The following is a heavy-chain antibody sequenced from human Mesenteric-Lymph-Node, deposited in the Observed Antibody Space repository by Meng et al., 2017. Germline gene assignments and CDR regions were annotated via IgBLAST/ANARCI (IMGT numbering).Heavy chain of an antibody. V-gene: IGHV4-34*01. CDR3: ARLGATYGDADY. D-gene: IGHD1-26*01. Sequence: HVQLQQWGAGLLKPSETLSLTCAVYGGSFSGYYWSWIRQPPGKGLEWIGEINHSGSTNYNPSLKSRVTISVDKSKNQFSLKLSSVTAADTAVYYCARLGATYGDADYWGQGTLVTVSS. CDR1: GGSFSGYY. J-gene: IGHJ4*02. CDR2: INHSGST.